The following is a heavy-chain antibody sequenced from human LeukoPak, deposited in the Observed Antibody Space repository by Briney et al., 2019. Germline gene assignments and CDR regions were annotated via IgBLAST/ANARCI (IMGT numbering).Heavy chain of an antibody. V-gene: IGHV3-11*01. CDR3: ARVGRHLGYYFDY. Sequence: GGSLRLSCAASGFTFSDYYMGWIRQAPGKGLEWVSYIDMSATTIYYADSVKGRFTISRDNSKNTLYLQMNSLRAEDTAVYYCARVGRHLGYYFDYWGQGTLVTVSS. J-gene: IGHJ4*02. CDR1: GFTFSDYY. CDR2: IDMSATTI. D-gene: IGHD3-10*01.